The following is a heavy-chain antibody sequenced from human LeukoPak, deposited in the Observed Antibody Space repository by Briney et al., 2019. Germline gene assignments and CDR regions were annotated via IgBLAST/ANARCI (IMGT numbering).Heavy chain of an antibody. CDR3: ARDRYGDYDFDY. Sequence: PGGSLRLSCAASGFTFTTYWMGWVRQAPGKGLEWVANIKQDGSEQYYVDSVKGRFTISRDNAKNSLYLQMNSLRAEDTAVYYRARDRYGDYDFDYWGQGTLVTVSS. V-gene: IGHV3-7*01. CDR1: GFTFTTYW. CDR2: IKQDGSEQ. D-gene: IGHD4-17*01. J-gene: IGHJ4*02.